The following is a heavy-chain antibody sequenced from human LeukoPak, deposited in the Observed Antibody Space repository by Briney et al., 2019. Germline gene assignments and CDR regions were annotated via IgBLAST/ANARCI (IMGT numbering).Heavy chain of an antibody. V-gene: IGHV1-69*05. Sequence: ASVKVSCKASGGTFSSNPISWVRQAPGQGLEWMGGIIPIFGSPTYAQKFYGRVTITTDESTSTAYMKVSSLTSEDTAVYYCASGHDFPLGYFDYWGQGTLVTVSS. J-gene: IGHJ4*02. CDR3: ASGHDFPLGYFDY. CDR1: GGTFSSNP. CDR2: IIPIFGSP. D-gene: IGHD3-3*01.